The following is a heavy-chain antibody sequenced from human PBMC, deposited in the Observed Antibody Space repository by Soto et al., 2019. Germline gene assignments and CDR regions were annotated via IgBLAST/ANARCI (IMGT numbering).Heavy chain of an antibody. D-gene: IGHD3-22*01. J-gene: IGHJ6*02. CDR1: GFTFSSYA. V-gene: IGHV3-23*01. CDR3: AKETRDYDSSGYLNHYYYYGMDV. CDR2: ISGSGGST. Sequence: GGSLRLSCAASGFTFSSYAMSWVRQAPGKGLEWVSAISGSGGSTYYADSVKGRFTISRDNSKNTLYLQMNSLRAEDTAVYYCAKETRDYDSSGYLNHYYYYGMDVWGQGTTVTVSS.